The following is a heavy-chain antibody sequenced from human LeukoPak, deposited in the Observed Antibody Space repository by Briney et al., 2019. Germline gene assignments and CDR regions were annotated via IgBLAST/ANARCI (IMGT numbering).Heavy chain of an antibody. CDR3: ARNNVVTPFDY. CDR1: GYTFTIYY. V-gene: IGHV1-46*01. CDR2: INPSGGST. D-gene: IGHD4-23*01. Sequence: ASVTVSFTASGYTFTIYYMHWVRQAPGQGLEWMGIINPSGGSTSYAQKFQGRVTMTRDTSTSTVYMELSSLRSEDTAVYYCARNNVVTPFDYWGQGTLVTVSS. J-gene: IGHJ4*02.